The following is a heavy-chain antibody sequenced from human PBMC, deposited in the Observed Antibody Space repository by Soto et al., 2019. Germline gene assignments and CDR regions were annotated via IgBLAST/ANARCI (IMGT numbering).Heavy chain of an antibody. CDR1: GFTFNSHG. D-gene: IGHD2-15*01. CDR2: AWYDGRKE. Sequence: GGSLRLSCAASGFTFNSHGMHWVRQAPGKGLEWVAVAWYDGRKEYYADSVRGRFTISRDNSKNTLFVQLNSLRAEDTAVYYCARARRGRWRDFDYWGQGTQVTVSS. V-gene: IGHV3-33*01. CDR3: ARARRGRWRDFDY. J-gene: IGHJ4*02.